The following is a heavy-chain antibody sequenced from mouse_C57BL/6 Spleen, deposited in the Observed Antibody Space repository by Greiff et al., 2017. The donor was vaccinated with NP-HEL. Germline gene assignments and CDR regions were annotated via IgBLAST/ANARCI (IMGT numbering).Heavy chain of an antibody. CDR1: GFTFSSYG. CDR3: ARLGYDGYSTYAMDY. J-gene: IGHJ4*01. V-gene: IGHV5-6*02. CDR2: ISSGGSYT. Sequence: DVKLVESGGDLVKPGGSLKLSCAASGFTFSSYGMSWVRQTPDKRLEWVATISSGGSYTYYPDSVKGRFTISRDNAKNTLYLQMSSLKSEDTAMYYCARLGYDGYSTYAMDYWGQGTSVTVSS. D-gene: IGHD2-3*01.